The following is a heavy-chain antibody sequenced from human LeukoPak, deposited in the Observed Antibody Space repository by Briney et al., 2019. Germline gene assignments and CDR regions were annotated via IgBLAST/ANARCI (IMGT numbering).Heavy chain of an antibody. CDR3: LGSYYDSSGYSGGDFDY. V-gene: IGHV4-38-2*01. Sequence: SETLSLTCAVSGYSISSGYYWGWIRQPPGKGLEWIGSIYHSGSTYYNPSLKSRVTISVDTSKNQFSLKLSSVTAADTAGYYCLGSYYDSSGYSGGDFDYWGQGTLVTVSS. CDR1: GYSISSGYY. D-gene: IGHD3-22*01. CDR2: IYHSGST. J-gene: IGHJ4*02.